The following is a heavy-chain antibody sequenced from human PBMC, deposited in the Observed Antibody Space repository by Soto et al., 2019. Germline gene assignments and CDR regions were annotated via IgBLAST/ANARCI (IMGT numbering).Heavy chain of an antibody. V-gene: IGHV1-69*01. CDR1: GGTFSSYA. Sequence: QVQLVQSGAEVKKPGSSVKVSCKASGGTFSSYAISWVRQAPGQGLEWMGGIIPIFGTANYAQKFQGRVTITADESTSTAYMELSSLRSEDTAVYYCARGGVDDVWGSYRLNWFDPWGQGTLVTVSS. CDR3: ARGGVDDVWGSYRLNWFDP. J-gene: IGHJ5*02. CDR2: IIPIFGTA. D-gene: IGHD3-16*02.